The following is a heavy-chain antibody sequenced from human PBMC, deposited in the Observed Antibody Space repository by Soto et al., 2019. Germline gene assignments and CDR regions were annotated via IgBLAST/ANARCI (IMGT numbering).Heavy chain of an antibody. V-gene: IGHV1-8*01. Sequence: ASVKVSCKASGYTFTSYDISWVRQATGQGLEWMGWMNPNSGNTGYAQKFQGRVTMTRNTSISTAYMELSSLRSEDTAVYYCARWGVGVTYYYYYYMDVWGKGTTVTVSS. CDR1: GYTFTSYD. D-gene: IGHD1-26*01. CDR2: MNPNSGNT. J-gene: IGHJ6*03. CDR3: ARWGVGVTYYYYYYMDV.